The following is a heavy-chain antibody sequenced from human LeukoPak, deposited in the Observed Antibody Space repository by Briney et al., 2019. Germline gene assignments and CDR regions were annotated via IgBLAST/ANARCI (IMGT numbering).Heavy chain of an antibody. CDR1: GFTFSTYP. CDR3: ARDHDFAFDN. V-gene: IGHV3-69-1*01. D-gene: IGHD2-21*02. CDR2: IRDSGTT. J-gene: IGHJ4*02. Sequence: GGSLRLSCAASGFTFSTYPMNWVRQAPGRGLEWISHIRDSGTTDYADSVKGRFTISRDNAKNSLYLQLSSLRAEDTAVYYCARDHDFAFDNWGQGTLVTVSS.